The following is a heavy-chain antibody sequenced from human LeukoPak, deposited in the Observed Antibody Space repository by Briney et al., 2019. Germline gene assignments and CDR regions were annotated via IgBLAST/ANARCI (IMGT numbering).Heavy chain of an antibody. CDR3: AREMVGATEFDY. Sequence: SETLSLTCTVSGYSISSGYYWGWIRQPPGKGLEWIGSIYHSGSTYYNPSLKSRVTISVDTSKNQFSLKMSSVTAADTAVYYCAREMVGATEFDYWGQGTLVTVSS. J-gene: IGHJ4*02. CDR1: GYSISSGYY. V-gene: IGHV4-38-2*02. CDR2: IYHSGST. D-gene: IGHD1-26*01.